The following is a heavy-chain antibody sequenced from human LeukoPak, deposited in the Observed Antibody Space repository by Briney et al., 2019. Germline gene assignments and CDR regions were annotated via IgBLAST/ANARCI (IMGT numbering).Heavy chain of an antibody. CDR3: ARGGVTIFGVVIIHNWFDP. D-gene: IGHD3-3*01. J-gene: IGHJ5*02. V-gene: IGHV4-34*01. CDR1: GGSFSGYY. Sequence: SETLSLTCAVYGGSFSGYYWSWIRQPPGKGLEWIGEINHSGSTNYNPSLKSRVTISVDTSKNQFSLKLSSVTAADTAVYYCARGGVTIFGVVIIHNWFDPWGQGTLVTVSS. CDR2: INHSGST.